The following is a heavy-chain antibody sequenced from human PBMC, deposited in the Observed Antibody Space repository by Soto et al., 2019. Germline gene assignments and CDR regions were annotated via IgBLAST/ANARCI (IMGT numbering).Heavy chain of an antibody. J-gene: IGHJ4*02. CDR2: IYWDDDK. D-gene: IGHD2-15*01. Sequence: QITLKESGPTLVKPTQTLTLTCTFSGFSLSTSGVGVGWIRQPPGKALEWLALIYWDDDKRYSPSLKSRLTITKDTSKNQVVLTMSNTDPVVTATYYCAHRRSYCSGGSCYSGFDYWGQGTLVTVSS. CDR1: GFSLSTSGVG. CDR3: AHRRSYCSGGSCYSGFDY. V-gene: IGHV2-5*02.